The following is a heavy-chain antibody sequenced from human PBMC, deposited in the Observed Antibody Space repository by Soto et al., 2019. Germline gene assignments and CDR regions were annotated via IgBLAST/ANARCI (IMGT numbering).Heavy chain of an antibody. CDR2: IYWDDDK. CDR3: AYRPWFGEWNWFDP. V-gene: IGHV2-5*02. CDR1: GFSLRTSGVG. D-gene: IGHD3-10*01. Sequence: GSGPTLVNPTQTLTLTCTFSGFSLRTSGVGVGWIRQPPGKALEWLALIYWDDDKRYSPSLKSRLTITKDTSKNQVVLTMTNMDPEDTATYYCAYRPWFGEWNWFDPWGQGTLVTVSS. J-gene: IGHJ5*02.